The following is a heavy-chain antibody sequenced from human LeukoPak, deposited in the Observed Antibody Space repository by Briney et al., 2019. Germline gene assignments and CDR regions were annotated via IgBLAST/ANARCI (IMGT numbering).Heavy chain of an antibody. V-gene: IGHV3-20*04. CDR1: GFTFDDYG. CDR3: ASRHRGSYYFDY. J-gene: IGHJ4*02. D-gene: IGHD3-10*01. Sequence: GGSLRLSCAASGFTFDDYGMSWARQAPGKGLEWVSGINWNGGSTGYADSVKGRFTISRDNAKNSLYLQMNSLRAEDTALYYCASRHRGSYYFDYWGQGTLVTVSS. CDR2: INWNGGST.